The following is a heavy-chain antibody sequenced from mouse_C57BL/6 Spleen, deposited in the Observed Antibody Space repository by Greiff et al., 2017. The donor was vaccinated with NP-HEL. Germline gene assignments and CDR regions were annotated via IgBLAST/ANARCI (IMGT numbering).Heavy chain of an antibody. CDR1: GYTFTSYW. CDR3: ARMDYGSSYGVDY. CDR2: IDPSDSET. D-gene: IGHD1-1*01. Sequence: VQLQQPGAELVRPGSSVKLSCKASGYTFTSYWMHWVKQRPIQGLEWIGNIDPSDSETHYNQKFKDKATLTVDKSSSTAYMQLSRLTSEDSAVYYSARMDYGSSYGVDYWGQGTTLTVSS. J-gene: IGHJ2*01. V-gene: IGHV1-52*01.